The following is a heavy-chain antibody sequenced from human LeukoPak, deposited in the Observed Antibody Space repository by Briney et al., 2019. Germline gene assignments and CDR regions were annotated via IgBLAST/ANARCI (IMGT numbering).Heavy chain of an antibody. CDR2: IGSNGHNT. V-gene: IGHV3-64*01. CDR3: ARVGLTGTLDS. Sequence: GGSLRLSCVVSGFTLNSYAMQWVRQAPGKGLEYVSAIGSNGHNTYYANSVKGRFTISRDDSKNTLYLQMRSLRLEDMAVYYCARVGLTGTLDSWGQGTLVTVSS. CDR1: GFTLNSYA. D-gene: IGHD1-7*01. J-gene: IGHJ5*01.